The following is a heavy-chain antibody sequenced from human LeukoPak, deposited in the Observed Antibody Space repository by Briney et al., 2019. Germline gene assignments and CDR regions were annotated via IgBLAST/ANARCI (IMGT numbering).Heavy chain of an antibody. CDR2: TSHDEGNK. CDR3: AGGPGLAMGKGYFDY. CDR1: GFTFSNYA. Sequence: PGGSLRLSCAASGFTFSNYAMHWVRQAPGKGLEWVAATSHDEGNKYYADSVKGRFTISRDNSRNTLYLEVNSLRTDDTAVYYCAGGPGLAMGKGYFDYCGQGTLVTVSS. J-gene: IGHJ4*02. V-gene: IGHV3-30-3*01. D-gene: IGHD5-18*01.